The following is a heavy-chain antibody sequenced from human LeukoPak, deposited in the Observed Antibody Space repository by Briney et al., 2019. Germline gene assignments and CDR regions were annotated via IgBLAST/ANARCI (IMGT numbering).Heavy chain of an antibody. J-gene: IGHJ4*02. CDR2: VSYSGST. V-gene: IGHV4-39*02. CDR3: AKRSTYCGGDCSKEFDY. D-gene: IGHD2-21*02. Sequence: PSETLSLTCTVSGGSISSSNYYWGWIRQPPGKGLEWIGSVSYSGSTYYNPSLKSRVTISVDTSKNHFSLKLSSVTAADTAVYYCAKRSTYCGGDCSKEFDYRGQGTLVTVSS. CDR1: GGSISSSNYY.